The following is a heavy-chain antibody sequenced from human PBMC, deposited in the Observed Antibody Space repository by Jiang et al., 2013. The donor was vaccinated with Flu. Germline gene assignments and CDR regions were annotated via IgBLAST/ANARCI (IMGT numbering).Heavy chain of an antibody. J-gene: IGHJ3*02. CDR2: ISWDGGST. D-gene: IGHD6-19*01. CDR1: GFTFDDYT. V-gene: IGHV3-43*01. CDR3: AKDLSSGFRAGAFDI. Sequence: QLVESGGVVVQPGGSLRLSCAASGFTFDDYTMHWVRQAPGKGLEWVSLISWDGGSTYYADSVKGRFTISRDNSKNSLYLQMNSLRTEDTALYYCAKDLSSGFRAGAFDIWGQGTMVTVSS.